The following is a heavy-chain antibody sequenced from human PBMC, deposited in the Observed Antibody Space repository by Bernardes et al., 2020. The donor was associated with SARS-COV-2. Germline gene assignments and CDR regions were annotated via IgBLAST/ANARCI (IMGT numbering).Heavy chain of an antibody. CDR3: AKDSQWYPNYKRDWFDT. V-gene: IGHV3-23*01. CDR2: ISGSGDRT. J-gene: IGHJ5*02. D-gene: IGHD1-7*01. Sequence: GGSLRLSCEASGFTFDIYAMTWVRQAPGKGLKWVSAISGSGDRTFYAESVEGRFTISRDNSKNLVYLQMNSLRADDTAVYYCAKDSQWYPNYKRDWFDTWGQGTLVTVST. CDR1: GFTFDIYA.